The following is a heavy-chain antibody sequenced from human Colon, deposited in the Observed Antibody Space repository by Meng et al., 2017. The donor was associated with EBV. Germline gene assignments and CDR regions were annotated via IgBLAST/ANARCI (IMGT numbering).Heavy chain of an antibody. V-gene: IGHV4-4*02. CDR1: GGSISSSHW. Sequence: VPLQESGPGLVKPSGTLSLTCAVSGGSISSSHWWTWVRQPPGKGLEWIGEVYHTGSTKYNPSLKSRLTISVDKSKNQFSLNLTSVTAADTAVYYCARVWQSLTAFFDSWGQGTLVTVSS. CDR2: VYHTGST. CDR3: ARVWQSLTAFFDS. J-gene: IGHJ4*02. D-gene: IGHD2-21*01.